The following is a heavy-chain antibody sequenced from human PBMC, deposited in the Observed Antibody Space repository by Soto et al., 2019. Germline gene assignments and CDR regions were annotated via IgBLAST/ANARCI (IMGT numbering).Heavy chain of an antibody. CDR3: AIGGGSPYHNHDIHF. D-gene: IGHD3-9*01. CDR2: IYYSGST. CDR1: GGSISSYY. J-gene: IGHJ4*02. Sequence: PSETLSLTCTVSGGSISSYYWSWIRQPPGKGLEWIGYIYYSGSTNYNPSLKSRVTISLDTSKNQFSLTLNSVTAADTAVYYCAIGGGSPYHNHDIHFWGQGILVTVSS. V-gene: IGHV4-59*01.